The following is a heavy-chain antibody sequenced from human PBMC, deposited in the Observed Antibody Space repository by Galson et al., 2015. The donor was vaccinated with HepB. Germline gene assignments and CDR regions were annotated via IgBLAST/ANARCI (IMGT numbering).Heavy chain of an antibody. Sequence: SGAEAKKPGDSLKISCGGSGYHFTIYWIAWVRQMPGKGLEWMGMIYPDDSDTRYSTSFQGQATMSNVKTINTAYMPWNSLKASDTALYYCARMWVTCLRGVPYKSGFDSWGPGTLVSVSS. CDR3: ARMWVTCLRGVPYKSGFDS. J-gene: IGHJ4*02. V-gene: IGHV5-51*03. CDR1: GYHFTIYW. CDR2: IYPDDSDT. D-gene: IGHD3-10*01.